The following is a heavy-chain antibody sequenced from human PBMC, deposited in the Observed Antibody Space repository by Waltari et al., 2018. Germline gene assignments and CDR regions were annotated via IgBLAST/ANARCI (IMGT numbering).Heavy chain of an antibody. J-gene: IGHJ4*02. CDR3: AIMGGGGFDY. CDR2: IYYSGST. V-gene: IGHV4-59*11. D-gene: IGHD3-16*01. Sequence: VQLQESGPGLVKPSETLSLTCTVSGGSISSHYWSWIRQPPGKGLEWIGYIYYSGSTNYNPSLKSRVTISVDTSKNQFSLKLSSVTAADTAVYYCAIMGGGGFDYWGQGTLVTVSS. CDR1: GGSISSHY.